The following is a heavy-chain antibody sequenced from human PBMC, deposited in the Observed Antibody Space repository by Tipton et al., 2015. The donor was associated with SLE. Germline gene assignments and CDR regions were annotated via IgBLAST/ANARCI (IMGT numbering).Heavy chain of an antibody. CDR3: ARDSGARGWYFDL. CDR2: IYYSGST. V-gene: IGHV4-39*07. CDR1: GASISSSSYY. Sequence: TLSLTCTVSGASISSSSYYWGWIRQPPGKGLEWIGSIYYSGSTYYNPSLKSRVTISVDTSKNQFSLKLSSVTAADTAVYYCARDSGARGWYFDLWGRGTLVTVSS. J-gene: IGHJ2*01. D-gene: IGHD1-26*01.